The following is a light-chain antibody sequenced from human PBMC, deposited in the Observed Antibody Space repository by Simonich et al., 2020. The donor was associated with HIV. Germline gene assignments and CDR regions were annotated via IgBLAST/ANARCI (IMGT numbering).Light chain of an antibody. CDR1: QSVLYSSNNKNY. CDR3: QQYYGIPLT. CDR2: WAS. V-gene: IGKV4-1*01. Sequence: DIVMTQSQDSLAVSLGERATINCKSSQSVLYSSNNKNYLAWYQQNPGQTPRLLVYWASTRESGVPDRFRGSGSGTDFTLTISSLQAEDVAVYYCQQYYGIPLTFGGGTRVEIK. J-gene: IGKJ4*01.